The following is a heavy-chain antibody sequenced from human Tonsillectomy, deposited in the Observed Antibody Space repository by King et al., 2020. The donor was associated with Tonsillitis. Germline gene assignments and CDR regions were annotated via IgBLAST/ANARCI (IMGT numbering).Heavy chain of an antibody. CDR3: AREWSGIMDY. J-gene: IGHJ4*02. Sequence: QLVQSGGGVVQPGRSLRLSCAASGFSFGSFAMHWVRQAPGKGLEWVADVSYNGNSEYYGDSVKGRFTISRDNSKNALYLQMNSLRPEDTGLYYCAREWSGIMDYWGQGTLVTVSS. V-gene: IGHV3-30-3*01. D-gene: IGHD3-10*02. CDR2: VSYNGNSE. CDR1: GFSFGSFA.